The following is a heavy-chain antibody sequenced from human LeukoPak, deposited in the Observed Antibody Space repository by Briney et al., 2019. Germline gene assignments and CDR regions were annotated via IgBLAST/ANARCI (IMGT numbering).Heavy chain of an antibody. J-gene: IGHJ4*02. CDR3: ARGSRNYNDYGDYYFDY. Sequence: SETLSLTCTVSGYSISSGYYWSWIRQPAGKGLEWIGRIYTSGSTKYNPSLKSRVTISVDTSKNQFSLKLSSVTAADTAVYYCARGSRNYNDYGDYYFDYWGQGTLVTVSS. CDR1: GYSISSGYY. V-gene: IGHV4-61*02. D-gene: IGHD4-17*01. CDR2: IYTSGST.